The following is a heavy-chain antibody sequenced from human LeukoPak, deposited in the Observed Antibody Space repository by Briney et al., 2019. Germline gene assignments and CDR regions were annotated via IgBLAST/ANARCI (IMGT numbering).Heavy chain of an antibody. D-gene: IGHD3-10*01. J-gene: IGHJ5*02. CDR2: IYHSGST. Sequence: SETLSLTCAVSGGSISSGGYSWSWIRQPPGKGLEWIRYIYHSGSTYYNPSLKSRVTISVDRSKNQFSLKLSSVTAADTAVYYCARAKGRLSNWFDPWGQGTLVTVSS. CDR3: ARAKGRLSNWFDP. V-gene: IGHV4-30-2*01. CDR1: GGSISSGGYS.